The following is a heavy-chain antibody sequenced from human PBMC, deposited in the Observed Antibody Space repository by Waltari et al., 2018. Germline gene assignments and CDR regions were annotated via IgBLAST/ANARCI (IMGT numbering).Heavy chain of an antibody. CDR1: RGSIRSNSYY. D-gene: IGHD1-26*01. V-gene: IGHV4-39*07. Sequence: QLQLQESGPGLVKPSETLSLTCTLSRGSIRSNSYYWGWIRQPPGKGLEWIGSLFYSGSTYYNPSLKSRVTISVDTSKNQFSLKLSSVSAADTAVYYCERERVGSSDYWGQGTLVTVSS. J-gene: IGHJ4*02. CDR3: ERERVGSSDY. CDR2: LFYSGST.